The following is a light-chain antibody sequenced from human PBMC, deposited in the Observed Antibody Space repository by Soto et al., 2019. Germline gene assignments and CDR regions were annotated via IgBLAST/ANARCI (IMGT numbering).Light chain of an antibody. J-gene: IGLJ1*01. V-gene: IGLV2-14*03. CDR2: YVT. CDR3: SSYAGSSYV. Sequence: QSALTEPACVTWSPGQSVTISCTGTNSDIVAYNYVSSYQQHPGKAPELMIYYVTSRPSGVSYRFSGSKSGNTASLTISGLQADDEADYYCSSYAGSSYVFGTGTKVTVL. CDR1: NSDIVAYNY.